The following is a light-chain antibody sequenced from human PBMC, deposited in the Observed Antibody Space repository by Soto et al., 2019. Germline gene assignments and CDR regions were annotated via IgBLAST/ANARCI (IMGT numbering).Light chain of an antibody. V-gene: IGKV3-15*01. CDR3: QQYNNWPRAT. CDR2: RTS. J-gene: IGKJ4*01. Sequence: EIMMTQSPSTLSVSPGERATLSCRASQSISSKLAWYQQKPGQAPSLLMFRTSSRATGFPARFSGSGSGTEFNLTISSLQSEDFGVYYCQQYNNWPRATFGGGTKVDIK. CDR1: QSISSK.